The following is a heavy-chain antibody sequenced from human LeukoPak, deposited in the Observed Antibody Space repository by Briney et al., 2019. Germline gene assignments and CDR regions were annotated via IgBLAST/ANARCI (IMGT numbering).Heavy chain of an antibody. J-gene: IGHJ6*02. CDR1: EFTFIDYY. CDR2: ISDSAINT. D-gene: IGHD3-10*01. V-gene: IGHV3-11*01. CDR3: AAYYGSGSVNYYRGMDI. Sequence: GGSLRLSCEASEFTFIDYYMSWIRQAPGKGLEWISYISDSAINTHYADSVKGRFTISRDNAKKLLVLEMKSLRSEDTAVYYCAAYYGSGSVNYYRGMDIWGQGTTVTVSS.